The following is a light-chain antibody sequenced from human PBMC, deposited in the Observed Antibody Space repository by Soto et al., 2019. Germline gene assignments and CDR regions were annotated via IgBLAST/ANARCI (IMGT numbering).Light chain of an antibody. J-gene: IGLJ1*01. Sequence: QSALTQPPSASGTPGQRVTISCSGSSSNIGSNYVYWYQQLPGTAPKLLIYRNNQRPSGVPDRFSGSKSGTSASLAISGLRSEDEADYYCAAWDDSPHVFGTGTKLTVL. CDR3: AAWDDSPHV. CDR1: SSNIGSNY. CDR2: RNN. V-gene: IGLV1-47*01.